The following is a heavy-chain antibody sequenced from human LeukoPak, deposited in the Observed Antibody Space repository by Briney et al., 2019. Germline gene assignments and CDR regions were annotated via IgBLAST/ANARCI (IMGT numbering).Heavy chain of an antibody. Sequence: GGSLRLSCAASGFTFSNYEMNWVRQAPGKGLEWVSYISSSGTTVYYADSVKGRFTVSRDNSKSSLYLQMNSLRDGDTAVYYCARESPGSSEDYWGQGTLVTVSS. V-gene: IGHV3-48*03. CDR3: ARESPGSSEDY. CDR2: ISSSGTTV. J-gene: IGHJ4*02. CDR1: GFTFSNYE. D-gene: IGHD6-6*01.